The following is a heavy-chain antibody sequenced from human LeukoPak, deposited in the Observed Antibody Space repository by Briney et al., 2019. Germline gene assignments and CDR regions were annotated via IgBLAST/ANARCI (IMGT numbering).Heavy chain of an antibody. D-gene: IGHD6-19*01. Sequence: GGSLSLSCAASGFTFSSNWMSWVRQAPGKGLEWVANINQDGSEKYYADSVKGRFTISRDNAKNSLYLQMNSLRAEDTAVYYCARAPYSSGWYGFDHWGQGTLVTVSS. J-gene: IGHJ4*02. CDR2: INQDGSEK. CDR1: GFTFSSNW. CDR3: ARAPYSSGWYGFDH. V-gene: IGHV3-7*01.